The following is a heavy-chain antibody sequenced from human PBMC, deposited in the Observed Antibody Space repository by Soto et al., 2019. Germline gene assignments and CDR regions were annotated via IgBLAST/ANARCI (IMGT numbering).Heavy chain of an antibody. J-gene: IGHJ6*02. CDR3: ARNGTLTGYSYGMDV. CDR1: GGTFRDPT. Sequence: SVKVSSKTSGGTFRDPTINWVRQAPGQRLEWMGGIIPIFDTANYAEKFQGRVTITADESTSTSFMEVSSLRSEDTAVYYCARNGTLTGYSYGMDVWGQGTMVTVSS. D-gene: IGHD1-1*01. CDR2: IIPIFDTA. V-gene: IGHV1-69*13.